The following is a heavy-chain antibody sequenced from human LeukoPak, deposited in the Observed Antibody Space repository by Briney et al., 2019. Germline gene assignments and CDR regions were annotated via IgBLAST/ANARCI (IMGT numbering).Heavy chain of an antibody. V-gene: IGHV3-48*03. CDR2: ISSSGSTI. Sequence: GGPLRLSCAASGFTFSSYEMNWVRQAPGKGLEWVSYISSSGSTIYYADSAKGRFTISRDNAKNSLYLQMNSLRAEDTAVYYCASRDGYNYPPRDYWGQGTPVTVSS. CDR1: GFTFSSYE. D-gene: IGHD5-24*01. CDR3: ASRDGYNYPPRDY. J-gene: IGHJ4*02.